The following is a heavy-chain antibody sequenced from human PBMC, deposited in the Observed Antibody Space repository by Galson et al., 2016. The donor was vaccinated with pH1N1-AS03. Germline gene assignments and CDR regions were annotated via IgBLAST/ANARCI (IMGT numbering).Heavy chain of an antibody. CDR3: ARIVVVTPSYWYFDL. D-gene: IGHD2-21*02. V-gene: IGHV4-59*08. CDR2: VYDSGSI. Sequence: VSGGSIGSYYWSLIRQPPGMGLEWIGYVYDSGSINYNPSLKSRVTISVDTSKNQFSLKLSSVTAADTAVYYYARIVVVTPSYWYFDLWGRGTLVTVSS. J-gene: IGHJ2*01. CDR1: GGSIGSYY.